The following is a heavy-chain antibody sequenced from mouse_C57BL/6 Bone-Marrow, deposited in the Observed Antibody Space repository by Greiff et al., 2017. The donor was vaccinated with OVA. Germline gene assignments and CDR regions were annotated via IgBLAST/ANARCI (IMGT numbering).Heavy chain of an antibody. J-gene: IGHJ3*01. D-gene: IGHD1-2*01. V-gene: IGHV1-5*01. Sequence: EVQLQQSGTVLARPGASVKMSCKTSGYTFTSYWMHWVKQRPGQGLEWIGAIYPGNSDTSYNQKFKGKAKLNAVTSASTAYMELSSLTTEDSAVYYCTTHYYVAWFAYWGQGTLVTVSA. CDR3: TTHYYVAWFAY. CDR2: IYPGNSDT. CDR1: GYTFTSYW.